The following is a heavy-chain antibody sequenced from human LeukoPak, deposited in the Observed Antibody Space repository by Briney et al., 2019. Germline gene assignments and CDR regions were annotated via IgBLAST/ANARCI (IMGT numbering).Heavy chain of an antibody. D-gene: IGHD3-10*01. CDR3: ARAVITMVRGVISGMDV. Sequence: GASVKVSCKASGYTFTSYGISWVRQAPGQGLDWMGWISAYNGNTNYAQKLQGRVTMTTDTSTSTAYMELRSLRSDDTAVYYCARAVITMVRGVISGMDVWGQGTTVTVSS. J-gene: IGHJ6*02. V-gene: IGHV1-18*01. CDR1: GYTFTSYG. CDR2: ISAYNGNT.